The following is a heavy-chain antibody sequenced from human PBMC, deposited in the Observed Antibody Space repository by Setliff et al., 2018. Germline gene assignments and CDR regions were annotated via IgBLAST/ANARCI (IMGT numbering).Heavy chain of an antibody. CDR2: SNHGGST. D-gene: IGHD3-10*01. CDR1: GESFSNNY. Sequence: PSETLSLTCSVYGESFSNNYWSWIRQTPGKGLEWIGESNHGGSTSYHPSLKSRFTISGDTSKNALYLQMNSLRAEDTAVYYCRLWFGELSRDYWGPGTLVTVSS. J-gene: IGHJ4*02. CDR3: RLWFGELSRDY. V-gene: IGHV4-34*10.